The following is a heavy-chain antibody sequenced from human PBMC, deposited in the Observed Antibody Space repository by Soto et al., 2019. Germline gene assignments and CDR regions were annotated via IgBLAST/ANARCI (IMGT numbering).Heavy chain of an antibody. V-gene: IGHV4-39*01. CDR2: IFYSGSI. CDR3: ARQPTTGDTDLWFDP. CDR1: GGSISTSRSY. D-gene: IGHD2-21*01. Sequence: SEALSLTCSVSGGSISTSRSYSAWFRQPPGKGLEWLANIFYSGSIFYNPSLASRVSVSVDTSKNEFSLKLGAVTAADTAVYYCARQPTTGDTDLWFDPWGQGTLVTVS. J-gene: IGHJ5*02.